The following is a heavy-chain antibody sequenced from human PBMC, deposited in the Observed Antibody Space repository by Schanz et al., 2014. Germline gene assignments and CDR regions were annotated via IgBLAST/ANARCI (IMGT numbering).Heavy chain of an antibody. V-gene: IGHV3-23*01. CDR2: ISSSSSYI. Sequence: EVQLLESGGGLVQPGGSLRLSCAASGFTFSSYAMSWVRQAPGKGLEWVSSISSSSSYIYYADSVKGRFSISRDNSRNTLYLQMNSPSADDSAGDYCAKDVTGSAMVFNSWGQGTLVSVSS. CDR3: AKDVTGSAMVFNS. D-gene: IGHD3-10*01. J-gene: IGHJ5*01. CDR1: GFTFSSYA.